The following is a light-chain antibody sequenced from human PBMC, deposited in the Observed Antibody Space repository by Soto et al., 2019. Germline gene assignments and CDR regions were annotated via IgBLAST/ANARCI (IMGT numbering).Light chain of an antibody. CDR2: GAS. V-gene: IGKV3-15*01. CDR3: QQYNKWPWT. Sequence: IVLAQSPATLSLSPGERATLSCRASQTISSSYLAWYQQKPGQAPRLLIYGASPRATGIPGRFSGSGSGTVFTLTISSLQSEDFGVYYCQQYNKWPWTFGRGTKVDIK. CDR1: QTISSSY. J-gene: IGKJ1*01.